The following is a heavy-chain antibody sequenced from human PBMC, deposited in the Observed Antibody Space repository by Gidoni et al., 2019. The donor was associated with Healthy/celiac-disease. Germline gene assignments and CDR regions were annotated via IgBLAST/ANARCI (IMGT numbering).Heavy chain of an antibody. CDR3: ATGRRLRWFF. CDR1: GYTLTDSY. Sequence: EVQLVQSGAEVKKTGATVKISCTVSGYTLTDSYMHWVQQAPGKGLEWMGLVEPEDGETIYAEKFQGRVTITADTATDTADMELSSLRSEDTAVYYCATGRRLRWFFWGQGTLVTVSS. V-gene: IGHV1-69-2*01. J-gene: IGHJ4*02. CDR2: VEPEDGET. D-gene: IGHD6-25*01.